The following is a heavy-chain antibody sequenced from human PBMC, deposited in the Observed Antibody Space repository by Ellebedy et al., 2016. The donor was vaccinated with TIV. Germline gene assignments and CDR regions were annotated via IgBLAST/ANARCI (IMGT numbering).Heavy chain of an antibody. J-gene: IGHJ3*02. V-gene: IGHV3-30*04. CDR1: GFTFSSYG. D-gene: IGHD1/OR15-1a*01. CDR2: ISYDGSNK. CDR3: ARGDEQTQIFRLETDAFDI. Sequence: GGSLRLSCAASGFTFSSYGMHWVRQAPGKGLEWVAVISYDGSNKYYADSVKGRFTISRDNSKNTLYLQMNSLRAEDTAVYYCARGDEQTQIFRLETDAFDIWGQGTMVTVSS.